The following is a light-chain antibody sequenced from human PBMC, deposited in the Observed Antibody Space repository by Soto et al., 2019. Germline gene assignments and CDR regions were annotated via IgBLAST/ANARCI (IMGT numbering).Light chain of an antibody. V-gene: IGKV3-20*01. J-gene: IGKJ1*01. CDR2: AVS. Sequence: EIVLTQSPGTLSLSPGERAILSCRASQSVSSNYLAWYRQRPGQAPSLLIYAVSSRPAGIPARFSGSGSGTDFTLTINRLEPEDFAVYYCQDYGTSWTFGQGTKVDIK. CDR1: QSVSSNY. CDR3: QDYGTSWT.